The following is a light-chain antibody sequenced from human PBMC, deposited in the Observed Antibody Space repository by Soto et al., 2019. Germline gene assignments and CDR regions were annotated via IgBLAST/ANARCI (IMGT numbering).Light chain of an antibody. V-gene: IGKV1-5*03. Sequence: DIQMTQSPSTLPASVGDRFTITCRASQSISTWLAWYQQKPGKAPNLLIYKASYLASGVPSRFSGGGSGTEFTLTISSLQPDDFATYYCQQYSSYWTFGQGTNVDIK. CDR2: KAS. CDR3: QQYSSYWT. J-gene: IGKJ1*01. CDR1: QSISTW.